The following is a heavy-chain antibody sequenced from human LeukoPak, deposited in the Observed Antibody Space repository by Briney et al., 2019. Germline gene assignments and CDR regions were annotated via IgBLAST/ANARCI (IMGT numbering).Heavy chain of an antibody. Sequence: PSETLSLTGTVSAVSITSYYWNWIRQPPGKGLEWIGYVHFSGRPLYNPSLKSRVTLSTDTSKNHITLDLNFVTAADTAVYYCARWGGGSLRAYDVWGQGTMATVSS. CDR3: ARWGGGSLRAYDV. V-gene: IGHV4-59*01. J-gene: IGHJ3*01. CDR1: AVSITSYY. CDR2: VHFSGRP. D-gene: IGHD2-15*01.